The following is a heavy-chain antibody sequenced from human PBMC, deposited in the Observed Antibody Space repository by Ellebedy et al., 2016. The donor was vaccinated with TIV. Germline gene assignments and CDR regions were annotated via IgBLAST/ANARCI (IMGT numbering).Heavy chain of an antibody. D-gene: IGHD1-26*01. V-gene: IGHV4-34*01. CDR2: INHSGST. CDR3: ARGLVWGATTPFDS. J-gene: IGHJ4*02. CDR1: GGSLSGYY. Sequence: MPSETLSLTCAVYGGSLSGYYWSWIRQPPGKGLEWIGEINHSGSTNYNPSLKSRVTISVDTSRTQFSLRLTSVTAADTSMYYCARGLVWGATTPFDSWGQGTLVTVSS.